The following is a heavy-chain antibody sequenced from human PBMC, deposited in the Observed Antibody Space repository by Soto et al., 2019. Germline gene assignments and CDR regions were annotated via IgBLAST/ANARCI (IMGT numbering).Heavy chain of an antibody. J-gene: IGHJ4*02. Sequence: GASLKISCKGSGYTFSNDWIGWVRQMPGKGLEWMGIIYPGDSEIRSSPSFQGQVAISADKSISTAYLQWSSLKASDSAMYYCVRGEYTYGLIYLDFWGRGPRVIVSS. CDR1: GYTFSNDW. D-gene: IGHD5-18*01. V-gene: IGHV5-51*01. CDR3: VRGEYTYGLIYLDF. CDR2: IYPGDSEI.